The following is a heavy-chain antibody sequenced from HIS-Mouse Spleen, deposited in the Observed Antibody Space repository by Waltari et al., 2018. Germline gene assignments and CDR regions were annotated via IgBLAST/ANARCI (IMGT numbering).Heavy chain of an antibody. Sequence: QVQLQESGPGLVKPSQTLSLTCTVSGGSISSGGYYWSWIRQHPGKGREWIGYSYYSGSTYYNPSRNRRVTIAVDTSKNQVSLKLSSVTAADTAVYYCAREKGYYGSGSYYYYYYGMDVWGQGTTVTVSS. J-gene: IGHJ6*02. D-gene: IGHD3-10*01. CDR1: GGSISSGGYY. CDR2: SYYSGST. CDR3: AREKGYYGSGSYYYYYYGMDV. V-gene: IGHV4-31*03.